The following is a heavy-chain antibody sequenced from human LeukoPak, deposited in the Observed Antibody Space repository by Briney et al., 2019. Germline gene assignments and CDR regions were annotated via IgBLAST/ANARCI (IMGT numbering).Heavy chain of an antibody. D-gene: IGHD3-16*01. Sequence: GGSLRLSCTAYGFTFTSYWMDWVRQAPGKGLEWVANIDQDGSVKNYVGSVKGRFIVSGDNTKNSLYLQINSLRAEDTAVYYCARNFGYQQFDSWGQGTLVIVSS. J-gene: IGHJ4*02. CDR1: GFTFTSYW. CDR3: ARNFGYQQFDS. V-gene: IGHV3-7*01. CDR2: IDQDGSVK.